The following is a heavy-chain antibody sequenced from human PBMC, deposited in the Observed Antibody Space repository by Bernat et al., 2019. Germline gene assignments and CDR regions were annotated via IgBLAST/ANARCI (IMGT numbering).Heavy chain of an antibody. Sequence: EVQLVESGGGLVQPGGSLRLSCAASGFTFSTYWMSWVRQAPGKGLEWVANIKQDGSEKYYVDSVRGRFTISRDNAKNSLYLQMNSLRDEDTAIYYCARKGGYCSGGSCPRNAFDIWGQGTMVTVSS. CDR2: IKQDGSEK. D-gene: IGHD2-15*01. J-gene: IGHJ3*02. V-gene: IGHV3-7*03. CDR1: GFTFSTYW. CDR3: ARKGGYCSGGSCPRNAFDI.